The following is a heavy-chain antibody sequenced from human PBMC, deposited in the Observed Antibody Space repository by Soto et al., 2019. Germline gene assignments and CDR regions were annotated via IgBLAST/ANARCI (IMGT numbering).Heavy chain of an antibody. Sequence: SETLSLTCAVYGGSFSGYYWSWIRQPPGKGLEWIGEINHSGSTNYNPSLKSRVTISVDTSKNQFSLKLSSVTAADTAVYYCARGQLDTVNWFDPWGQGTPVTVXS. CDR1: GGSFSGYY. CDR3: ARGQLDTVNWFDP. V-gene: IGHV4-34*01. CDR2: INHSGST. D-gene: IGHD5-18*01. J-gene: IGHJ5*02.